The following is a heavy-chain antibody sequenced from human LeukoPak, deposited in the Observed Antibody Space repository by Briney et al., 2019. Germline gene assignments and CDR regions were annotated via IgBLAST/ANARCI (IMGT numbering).Heavy chain of an antibody. V-gene: IGHV1-3*01. CDR2: INPGNGNT. CDR3: ARDNSNWFDP. Sequence: ASVKVSCKASGYTFTRSAIHWVRQAPGQRLEWMGWINPGNGNTKYSQKFQGRVTMTTDTSTSTAYMELRSLRSDDTAMYYCARDNSNWFDPWGQGTLVTVSS. J-gene: IGHJ5*02. CDR1: GYTFTRSA.